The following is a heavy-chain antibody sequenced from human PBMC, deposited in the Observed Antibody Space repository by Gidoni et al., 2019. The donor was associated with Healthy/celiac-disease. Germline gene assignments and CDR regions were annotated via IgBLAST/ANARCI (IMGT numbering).Heavy chain of an antibody. D-gene: IGHD3-22*01. J-gene: IGHJ4*02. CDR2: ISYSGST. Sequence: QVPLQESGPGLVKPSETLSLTCTVSGGSISSYYWSWIRQPPGKGLEWIVYISYSGSTNYNPSLKSRVTISVDTSKNPFSLKLSSVTAADTAVYYCAAYYYDSSGYYFDYWGQGTLVTVSA. V-gene: IGHV4-59*01. CDR3: AAYYYDSSGYYFDY. CDR1: GGSISSYY.